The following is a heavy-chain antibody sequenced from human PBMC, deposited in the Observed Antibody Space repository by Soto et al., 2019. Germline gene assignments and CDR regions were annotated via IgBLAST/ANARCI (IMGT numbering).Heavy chain of an antibody. CDR3: ARDGYSNGHDY. Sequence: QVQLVESGGGVVQPGRSLRLSCAASGFTFSSYGMHWVRQAPGKGLEWVAVIWYDGSNKYYADSVKGRFTISRDNSKNTLYLQMNSLRAEDTAVYYCARDGYSNGHDYWGQGTLVTVSS. CDR1: GFTFSSYG. V-gene: IGHV3-33*01. CDR2: IWYDGSNK. J-gene: IGHJ4*02. D-gene: IGHD6-19*01.